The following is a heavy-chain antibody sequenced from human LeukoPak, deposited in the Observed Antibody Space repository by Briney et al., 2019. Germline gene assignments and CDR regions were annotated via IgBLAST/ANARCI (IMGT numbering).Heavy chain of an antibody. CDR3: ARSGYSSGWSIDY. V-gene: IGHV5-51*01. CDR1: GYSFTSYW. J-gene: IGHJ4*02. Sequence: GESLKISCKGSGYSFTSYWIGWVRQMPGKGLEWMGIIYPGDSDTRYSPSFQGQVTISADKSISAAYLQWSSLKASDTAMYYCARSGYSSGWSIDYWGQGTLVTVSS. CDR2: IYPGDSDT. D-gene: IGHD6-19*01.